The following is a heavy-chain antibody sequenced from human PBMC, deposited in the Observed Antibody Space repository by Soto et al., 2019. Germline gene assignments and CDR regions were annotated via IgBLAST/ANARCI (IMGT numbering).Heavy chain of an antibody. V-gene: IGHV5-51*01. J-gene: IGHJ5*02. D-gene: IGHD2-2*01. CDR1: GYSFATYW. CDR2: IFPGDSDT. CDR3: ARQHGVVLANGWIDP. Sequence: PGESLKISCKGSGYSFATYWIGWVRHKPGKGLEWLGIIFPGDSDTKYSPSFQGQVTISADTSTNTVFLQWSSLKASDTAIYYCARQHGVVLANGWIDPWGQGTLVTVSS.